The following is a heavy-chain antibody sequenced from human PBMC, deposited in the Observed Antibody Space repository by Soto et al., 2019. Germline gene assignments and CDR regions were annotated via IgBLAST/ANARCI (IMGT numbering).Heavy chain of an antibody. D-gene: IGHD6-13*01. CDR3: AKDAIMVSSSFNYFDF. CDR1: GFIPSSYA. Sequence: PGGSLRLSCVVSGFIPSSYAMSWVRQAPGKGLEWVSAISGSGGATSYADSVKGRFTISRDNSKSTLYLQMNSLSAEDTAIYYCAKDAIMVSSSFNYFDFWGQGALVTVSS. V-gene: IGHV3-23*01. CDR2: ISGSGGAT. J-gene: IGHJ4*02.